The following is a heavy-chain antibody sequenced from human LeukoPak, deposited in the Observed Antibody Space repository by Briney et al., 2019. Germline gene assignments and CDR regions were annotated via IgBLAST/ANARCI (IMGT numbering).Heavy chain of an antibody. CDR1: GGSFSSYY. CDR2: IYYSGRT. CDR3: ARFDSSSQMGAFDI. J-gene: IGHJ3*02. V-gene: IGHV4-59*01. Sequence: SETLSLTCAVYGGSFSSYYWSWIRQPPGKTLEWIGYIYYSGRTDYNPSLKSRVTISIDTSKNQFSLNLRSVTAADTAVYFCARFDSSSQMGAFDIWGQGTMVAVSS. D-gene: IGHD6-13*01.